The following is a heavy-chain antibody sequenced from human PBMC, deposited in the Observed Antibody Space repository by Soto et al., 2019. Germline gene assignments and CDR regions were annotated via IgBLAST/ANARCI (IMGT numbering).Heavy chain of an antibody. CDR1: GFTFSSYA. Sequence: GGSLRLSCAASGFTFSSYAMSWVRQAPGKGLEWVSAISGSGGSTYYADSVKGRFTISRDNSKNTLYLQMNSLRAEDTAVYYCAKGESITMVRGVIRRLDYWGQGTLVTVSS. CDR3: AKGESITMVRGVIRRLDY. V-gene: IGHV3-23*01. J-gene: IGHJ4*02. CDR2: ISGSGGST. D-gene: IGHD3-10*01.